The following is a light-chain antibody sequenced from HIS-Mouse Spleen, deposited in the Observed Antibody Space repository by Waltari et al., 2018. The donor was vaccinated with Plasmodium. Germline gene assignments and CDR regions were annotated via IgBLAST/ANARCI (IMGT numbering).Light chain of an antibody. CDR2: DAS. Sequence: EIVLTQSPATLSLSPGERATLSCRASQSVSSYLAWYKQKPGQAPRLLIYDASNGATGIPARFSGSGSGTDVTLTICSLEPEDFAVYYCQQRSNWPPLTFGGGTKVEIK. CDR3: QQRSNWPPLT. J-gene: IGKJ4*01. CDR1: QSVSSY. V-gene: IGKV3-11*01.